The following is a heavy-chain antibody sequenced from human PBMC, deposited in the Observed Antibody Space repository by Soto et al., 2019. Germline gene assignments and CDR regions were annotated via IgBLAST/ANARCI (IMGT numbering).Heavy chain of an antibody. CDR1: GFTFSSYS. D-gene: IGHD2-2*01. CDR3: ARDLWGCSSTSCQYYFDY. J-gene: IGHJ4*02. V-gene: IGHV3-21*01. CDR2: ISSSSSYI. Sequence: GESLKISCAASGFTFSSYSMNWVRQAPGKGLEWVSSISSSSSYIYYADSVKGRFTISRDNAKNSLYLQRNRLRAGDTAVYYCARDLWGCSSTSCQYYFDYWGQGTLVTVSS.